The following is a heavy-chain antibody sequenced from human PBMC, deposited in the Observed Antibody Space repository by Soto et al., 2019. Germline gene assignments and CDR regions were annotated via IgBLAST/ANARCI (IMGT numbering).Heavy chain of an antibody. D-gene: IGHD6-13*01. CDR2: ISGSGGST. CDR3: ARRGPGTYFDY. V-gene: IGHV3-23*01. Sequence: EVQLLASGGGLVQPGGSLRLSCAASGFTFSSYAMNWVRQAPGKGLEWVSVISGSGGSTHYADSVKGRFSISRDNSKNTLYLQMNSLRAEDTAVYYCARRGPGTYFDYWGQGTLVTVSS. CDR1: GFTFSSYA. J-gene: IGHJ4*02.